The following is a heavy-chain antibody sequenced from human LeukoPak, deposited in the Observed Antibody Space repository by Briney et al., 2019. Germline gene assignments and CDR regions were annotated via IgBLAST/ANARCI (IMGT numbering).Heavy chain of an antibody. J-gene: IGHJ4*02. CDR2: MNPNSGNT. D-gene: IGHD6-19*01. V-gene: IGHV1-8*02. CDR1: GYTFTNYG. CDR3: ATWEGTIAVAGTSY. Sequence: GASVKVSCKASGYTFTNYGVSWVRQATGQGLEWMGWMNPNSGNTGYAQKFQGRVTMTRNTSISTAYMELSSLRSEDTAVYYCATWEGTIAVAGTSYWGQGTLVTVSS.